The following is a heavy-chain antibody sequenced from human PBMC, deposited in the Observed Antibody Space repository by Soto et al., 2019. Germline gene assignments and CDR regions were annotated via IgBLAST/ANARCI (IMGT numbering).Heavy chain of an antibody. CDR3: ASDFGAGDRKYAFDI. J-gene: IGHJ3*02. D-gene: IGHD3-3*01. Sequence: GGSLRLSCAASGFTFSSYAMHWVRQAPGKGLEWVAVISYDGSNKYYADSVKGRITISRDNSKNTLYLQMNSLRAEDTAVYYCASDFGAGDRKYAFDIWGQGTMVTVSS. V-gene: IGHV3-30*04. CDR1: GFTFSSYA. CDR2: ISYDGSNK.